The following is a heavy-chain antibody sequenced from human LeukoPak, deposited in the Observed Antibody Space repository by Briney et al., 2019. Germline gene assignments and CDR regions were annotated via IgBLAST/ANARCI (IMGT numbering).Heavy chain of an antibody. D-gene: IGHD3-10*01. J-gene: IGHJ4*02. CDR3: AFTYYGSGSYSTPLFDY. Sequence: PSETLSFTCAVYGGSFSGYYWCWIRQPPGKGLEWIGEINHSGSTNYNPSLKSRVTISVDTSKNQFSLKLSSVTAADTAVYYCAFTYYGSGSYSTPLFDYWGQGTLGTVSS. V-gene: IGHV4-34*01. CDR1: GGSFSGYY. CDR2: INHSGST.